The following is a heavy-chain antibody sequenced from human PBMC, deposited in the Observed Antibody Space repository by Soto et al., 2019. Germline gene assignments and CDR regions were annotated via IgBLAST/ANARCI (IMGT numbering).Heavy chain of an antibody. CDR2: STGGGGNT. Sequence: PGGSLRLSCAASGFTFSNYAMAWVRQAPGKGLEWVSTSTGGGGNTYYTDAVKGRFTISRDNSKNILFLQMNGLRADDTAIYYCAKRPRDYIANSFDHWGQGTLVTVSS. CDR1: GFTFSNYA. J-gene: IGHJ4*02. CDR3: AKRPRDYIANSFDH. D-gene: IGHD4-4*01. V-gene: IGHV3-23*01.